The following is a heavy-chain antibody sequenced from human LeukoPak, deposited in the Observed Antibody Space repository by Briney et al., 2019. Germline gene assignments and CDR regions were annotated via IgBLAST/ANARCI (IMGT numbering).Heavy chain of an antibody. Sequence: GGSLRLSCAAFGFTFSNFGMHWVRQAPGKGLEWVAVISYDGSDKYYTDSVKGRFTISRDDSKNTAYLQMNSLKTEDTAVYYCTRRPDSGNPNFDYWGQGTLVTVSS. CDR1: GFTFSNFG. J-gene: IGHJ4*02. CDR2: ISYDGSDK. V-gene: IGHV3-30*03. CDR3: TRRPDSGNPNFDY. D-gene: IGHD1-26*01.